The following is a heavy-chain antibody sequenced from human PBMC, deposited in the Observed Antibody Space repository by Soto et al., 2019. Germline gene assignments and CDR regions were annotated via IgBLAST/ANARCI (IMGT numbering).Heavy chain of an antibody. CDR2: IWYDGSNK. Sequence: LRLSCAASGFTFSSYGMHWVRQAPGKGLEWVAVIWYDGSNKYYADSVKGRFTISRDNSKNTLYLQMNSLRAEDTAVYYCARGGTTYGVYYYYGMDVWGQGTTVTVSS. CDR1: GFTFSSYG. V-gene: IGHV3-33*01. CDR3: ARGGTTYGVYYYYGMDV. D-gene: IGHD4-17*01. J-gene: IGHJ6*02.